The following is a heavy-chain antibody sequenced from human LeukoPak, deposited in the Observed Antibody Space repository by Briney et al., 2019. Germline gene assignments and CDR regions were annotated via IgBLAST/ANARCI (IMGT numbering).Heavy chain of an antibody. CDR2: IYSSGST. V-gene: IGHV4-59*08. D-gene: IGHD2-21*01. CDR1: GGSIGGYY. CDR3: ARHYYERSDCYSFDY. Sequence: SETLSLTCTVSGGSIGGYYWSWIRQPPGKGLEWIGYIYSSGSTNYNPSLKSRVIMSIDTSENQFSLKLSSVTAADTALYYCARHYYERSDCYSFDYWGQGTLVTVSS. J-gene: IGHJ4*02.